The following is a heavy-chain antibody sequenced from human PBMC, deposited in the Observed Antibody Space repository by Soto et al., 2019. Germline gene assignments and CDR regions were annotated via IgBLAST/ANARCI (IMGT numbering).Heavy chain of an antibody. V-gene: IGHV4-30-4*01. CDR1: GGSISSGDYY. D-gene: IGHD6-19*01. CDR2: IYYSGST. Sequence: SETLSLTCTVSGGSISSGDYYWSWIRQPPGKGLEWIGYIYYSGSTYYNPSLKSRVTISVDTSKNQFSLKLSSVTAADTAVYYCARTIAVAGLGYYYGMDVWGQGTTVTVSS. J-gene: IGHJ6*02. CDR3: ARTIAVAGLGYYYGMDV.